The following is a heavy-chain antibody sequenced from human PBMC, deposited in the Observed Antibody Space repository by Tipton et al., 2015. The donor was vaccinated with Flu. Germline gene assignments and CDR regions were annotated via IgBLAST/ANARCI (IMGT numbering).Heavy chain of an antibody. CDR1: GGSISSYY. Sequence: TLSLTCTVSGGSISSYYWSWIRQPPGKGLEWIGYIYYSGSTNYNPSLKSRVTISVDTSKNQFSLKLSSVTAADTAVYYCAKDSGIVGAFDAFDIWGQGTMVTVSS. D-gene: IGHD1-26*01. CDR3: AKDSGIVGAFDAFDI. J-gene: IGHJ3*02. V-gene: IGHV4-59*01. CDR2: IYYSGST.